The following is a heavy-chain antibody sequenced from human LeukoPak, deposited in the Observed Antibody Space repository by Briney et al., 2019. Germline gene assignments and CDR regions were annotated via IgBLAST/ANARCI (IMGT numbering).Heavy chain of an antibody. D-gene: IGHD3-3*01. CDR3: ARDRNDFWSGYYTGSGWFDP. V-gene: IGHV1-18*01. J-gene: IGHJ5*02. CDR2: ISTYNSNT. Sequence: ASVMLSCKASGYTFINYGISWVRQAPGQGLEWMGWISTYNSNTNYAQKFQGRVTMTTDTSTSTAYLELTSLRSDDTAVYYCARDRNDFWSGYYTGSGWFDPWGQGTLVTVSS. CDR1: GYTFINYG.